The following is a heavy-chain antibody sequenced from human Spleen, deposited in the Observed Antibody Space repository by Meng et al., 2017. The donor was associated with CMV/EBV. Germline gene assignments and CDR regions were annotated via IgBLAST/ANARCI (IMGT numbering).Heavy chain of an antibody. J-gene: IGHJ4*02. CDR1: GFTFRSYS. CDR3: ARGSYDFWSGYYPPDY. D-gene: IGHD3-3*01. Sequence: GESLKISCAASGFTFRSYSMNWVRQAPGKGLEWVSSISSSGTYINYADSLKGRFTISRDNAKNSLYLQMNSLRVEDTAVYYCARGSYDFWSGYYPPDYWGQGTLVTVSS. CDR2: ISSSGTYI. V-gene: IGHV3-21*01.